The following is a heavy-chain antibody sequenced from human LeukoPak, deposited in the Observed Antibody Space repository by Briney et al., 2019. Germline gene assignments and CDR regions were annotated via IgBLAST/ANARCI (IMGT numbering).Heavy chain of an antibody. Sequence: SETLSLTCTVSGGSISSRTYYWGWIRQPPGKGLEWSGSFYYSGTTYYNPSIKSRVTISVDTSKNQFSLKLSSVAAADTAVYYCARLRVRGYGYGPWEGPTWLDYWGQGTLVTVSS. CDR3: ARLRVRGYGYGPWEGPTWLDY. CDR1: GGSISSRTYY. D-gene: IGHD5-18*01. V-gene: IGHV4-39*07. CDR2: FYYSGTT. J-gene: IGHJ4*02.